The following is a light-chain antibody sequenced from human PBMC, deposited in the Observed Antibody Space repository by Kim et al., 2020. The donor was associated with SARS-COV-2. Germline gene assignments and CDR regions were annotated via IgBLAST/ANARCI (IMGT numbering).Light chain of an antibody. J-gene: IGKJ2*01. CDR3: QQYGGSLT. V-gene: IGKV3-20*01. Sequence: SLSPGERAILSCRTSQSVTTTYLAWYQQKPGQAPRLLIYGASNRAAGIPDRFTGSGSGTDFTLTITRVEPEDFAMYYCQQYGGSLTFGQGTKLEI. CDR1: QSVTTTY. CDR2: GAS.